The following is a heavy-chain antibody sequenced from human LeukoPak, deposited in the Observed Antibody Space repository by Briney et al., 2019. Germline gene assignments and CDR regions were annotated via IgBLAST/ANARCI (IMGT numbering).Heavy chain of an antibody. CDR2: IKQDGSET. D-gene: IGHD6-13*01. J-gene: IGHJ4*02. Sequence: GGSLRLSCAASGFTFSSYWMNWARQAPGKGLEWVAIIKQDGSETHYVDSVRGRLTVSRDNAQNSLYLQMNSLRAEDTAVYNCARVGHSSTWYLDHWGQGTLVTVSS. CDR3: ARVGHSSTWYLDH. CDR1: GFTFSSYW. V-gene: IGHV3-7*03.